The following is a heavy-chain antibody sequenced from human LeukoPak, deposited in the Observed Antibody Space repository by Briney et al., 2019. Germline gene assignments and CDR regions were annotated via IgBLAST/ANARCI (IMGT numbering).Heavy chain of an antibody. CDR3: ARGEAAFGGVKGY. D-gene: IGHD3-16*01. V-gene: IGHV3-21*01. CDR2: ISSSSSYI. Sequence: GGSLRLSCAASGFTFSSYSMNWVRQAPGKGLEWVSSISSSSSYIYYADSVKGRFTISRDNAKNSLYLQMNSLRAEDTAVYYCARGEAAFGGVKGYWGQGTLVTVSS. CDR1: GFTFSSYS. J-gene: IGHJ4*02.